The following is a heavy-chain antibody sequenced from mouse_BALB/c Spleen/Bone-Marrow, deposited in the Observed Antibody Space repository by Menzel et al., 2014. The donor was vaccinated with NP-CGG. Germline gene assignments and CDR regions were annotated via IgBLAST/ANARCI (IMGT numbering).Heavy chain of an antibody. V-gene: IGHV5-6-3*01. D-gene: IGHD1-1*01. CDR2: INSNGGST. CDR1: GFTFSSYG. Sequence: EVKVEESGGGLVQPGGSLKLSCAASGFTFSSYGMSWVRQTPDKRLESVATINSNGGSTYYPDSVKGRFTISRDNAKNTLYLQMSSLKSEDTAMYYCARDYYGSSDYWGQGTTLTVSS. CDR3: ARDYYGSSDY. J-gene: IGHJ2*01.